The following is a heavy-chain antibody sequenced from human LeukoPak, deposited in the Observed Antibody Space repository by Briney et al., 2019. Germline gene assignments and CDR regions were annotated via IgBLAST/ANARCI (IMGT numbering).Heavy chain of an antibody. CDR1: GFTFDDYA. J-gene: IGHJ4*02. CDR2: ISWNSGTI. Sequence: PGGSLRLSCAASGFTFDDYAMHWVRQTPGRGLEWVSSISWNSGTIAYADSVKGRFTISRDNAKNTLYLQMNSLRAEDTAVYYCARERGGHIAVAGTGPDYWGQGTLVTVSS. D-gene: IGHD6-19*01. V-gene: IGHV3-9*01. CDR3: ARERGGHIAVAGTGPDY.